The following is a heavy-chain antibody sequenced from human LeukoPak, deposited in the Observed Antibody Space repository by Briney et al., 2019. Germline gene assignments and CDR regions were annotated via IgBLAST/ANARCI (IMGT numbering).Heavy chain of an antibody. D-gene: IGHD5-18*01. V-gene: IGHV1-69*05. Sequence: GASVKVSCKASGGTFSSYAISWVRQAPGQGLEWMRRIIPIFGTANYAQKFQGRVTITTDESTSTAYTELSSLRSEDTAVYYCASTMWIQLWPIHDAFDIWGQGTMVTVSS. CDR3: ASTMWIQLWPIHDAFDI. CDR2: IIPIFGTA. CDR1: GGTFSSYA. J-gene: IGHJ3*02.